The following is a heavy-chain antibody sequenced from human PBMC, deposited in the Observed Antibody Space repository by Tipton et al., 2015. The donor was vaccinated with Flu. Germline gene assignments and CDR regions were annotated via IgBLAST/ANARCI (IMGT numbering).Heavy chain of an antibody. J-gene: IGHJ6*02. CDR3: ARSQVLPLERGLILPYGMDF. D-gene: IGHD3-10*01. Sequence: SLRLSCAASGFPFTSYWMTWVRQAPGKGLEWVANINQDGSDKYYMASVEGRFTISRDNAKNSLFLQVNSLRSEDTAVYYCARSQVLPLERGLILPYGMDFWGQGTTVTVSS. CDR1: GFPFTSYW. V-gene: IGHV3-7*01. CDR2: INQDGSDK.